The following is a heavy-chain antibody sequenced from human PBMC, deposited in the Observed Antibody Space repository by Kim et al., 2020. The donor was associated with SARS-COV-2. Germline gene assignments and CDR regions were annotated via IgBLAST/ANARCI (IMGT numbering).Heavy chain of an antibody. CDR3: ARDPVYAIEGYYYYYGMDV. J-gene: IGHJ6*02. Sequence: SETLSLTCTVSGGSVSSGSYYWSWIRQPPGKGLEWIGYIYYSGSTNYNPSLKSRVTISVDTSKNQFSLKLSSVTAADTAVYYCARDPVYAIEGYYYYYGMDVWGQGTTVTVSS. V-gene: IGHV4-61*01. CDR1: GGSVSSGSYY. CDR2: IYYSGST. D-gene: IGHD2-8*01.